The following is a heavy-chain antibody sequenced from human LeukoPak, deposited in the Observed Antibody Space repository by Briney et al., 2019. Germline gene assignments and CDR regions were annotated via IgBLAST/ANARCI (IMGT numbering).Heavy chain of an antibody. V-gene: IGHV3-21*01. CDR1: GLTFSGYS. Sequence: GGSLRLSCTASGLTFSGYSMNWIRQAPGKGLEWVSSFGTRSTSVYHAGSVKGRFAISRDNAKNSLYLQMNSLRAEDTALYYCAREVSEGFDFWGQGTLVTVSS. CDR2: FGTRSTSV. J-gene: IGHJ4*02. D-gene: IGHD3-22*01. CDR3: AREVSEGFDF.